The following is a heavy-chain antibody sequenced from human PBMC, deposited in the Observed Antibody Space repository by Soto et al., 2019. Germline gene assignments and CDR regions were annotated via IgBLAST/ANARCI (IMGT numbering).Heavy chain of an antibody. Sequence: QVQLVQSGAEVKKPGASVKVSCKASGYTFTNYALHWVRQAPGQRLEWMGWINAGNGNTKYSQKFQGRVSITRDTSASTAYMQLSSLRSEDTAVYYCARDLGAPGHGLDVWGQGTTVTVSS. J-gene: IGHJ6*02. V-gene: IGHV1-3*01. D-gene: IGHD3-16*01. CDR2: INAGNGNT. CDR3: ARDLGAPGHGLDV. CDR1: GYTFTNYA.